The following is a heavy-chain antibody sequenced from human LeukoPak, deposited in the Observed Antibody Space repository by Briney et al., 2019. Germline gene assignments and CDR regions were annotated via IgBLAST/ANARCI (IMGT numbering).Heavy chain of an antibody. CDR1: GFTFSSYG. CDR2: ISYDGSNK. J-gene: IGHJ1*01. V-gene: IGHV3-30*18. CDR3: AKDAGYFQH. Sequence: GGSLRLSCAASGFTFSSYGMHWVRQAPGKGLEWVAVISYDGSNKYYADPVKGRFTISRDNSKNTLYLQMNSLRAEDTAVYYCAKDAGYFQHWGQGTLVTVSS.